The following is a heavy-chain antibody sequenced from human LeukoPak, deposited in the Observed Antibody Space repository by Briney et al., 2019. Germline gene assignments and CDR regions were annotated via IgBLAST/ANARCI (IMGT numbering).Heavy chain of an antibody. CDR3: ARGLTRGAFDY. Sequence: SETLSLTCTVSGGSISSYYWSWIRQPPGKGLEWIGYNYYSGSTNYNPSLKSRVTISVDTSKNQFSLKLSSVTAADTAVYYCARGLTRGAFDYWGQGTLVTVSS. V-gene: IGHV4-59*01. CDR2: NYYSGST. J-gene: IGHJ4*02. CDR1: GGSISSYY. D-gene: IGHD4-23*01.